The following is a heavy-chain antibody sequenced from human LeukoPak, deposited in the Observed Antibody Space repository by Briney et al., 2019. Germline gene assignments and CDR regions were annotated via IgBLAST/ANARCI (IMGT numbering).Heavy chain of an antibody. D-gene: IGHD3-3*01. J-gene: IGHJ5*02. CDR1: GYSISTGYY. CDR3: ARDGRIRFPVTNWFDP. V-gene: IGHV4-38-2*02. CDR2: MYHSGST. Sequence: SETLSLTCTVSGYSISTGYYWGWIRQPPGKGLEWIGSMYHSGSTYYNPSLKSRVTISVDTSKNQFSLKLSSATAADTAVYYCARDGRIRFPVTNWFDPWGQGTLVTVSS.